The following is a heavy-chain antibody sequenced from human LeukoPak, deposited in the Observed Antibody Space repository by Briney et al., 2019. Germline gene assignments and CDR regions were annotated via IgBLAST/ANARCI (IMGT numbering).Heavy chain of an antibody. CDR3: ARGEYVISGYRNDAFDI. Sequence: GASVKVSCKASGYTFTYYYMHWVRQAPGQRLEWMGWINPNSGATKYAQKFQGRVTMTRDTSISTAYMELSRLTSDDTAVYYCARGEYVISGYRNDAFDIWGQGTMVTVSS. D-gene: IGHD3-22*01. CDR2: INPNSGAT. J-gene: IGHJ3*02. V-gene: IGHV1-2*02. CDR1: GYTFTYYY.